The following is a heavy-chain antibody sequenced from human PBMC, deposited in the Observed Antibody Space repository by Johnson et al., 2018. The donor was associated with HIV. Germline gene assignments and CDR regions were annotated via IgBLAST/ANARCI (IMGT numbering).Heavy chain of an antibody. CDR1: GFTFSDYY. CDR3: ARDDIRDGKSFDI. V-gene: IGHV3-11*04. J-gene: IGHJ3*02. Sequence: QVQLVESGGGLVQPGGSLRLSCAASGFTFSDYYMSWIRQAPGKGLEWVSYISSSGSTYYADSVKGRFTISRDNSKNTLYLQMNSLRAEDTAVYYCARDDIRDGKSFDIWGQGTMVTVSS. CDR2: ISSSGST.